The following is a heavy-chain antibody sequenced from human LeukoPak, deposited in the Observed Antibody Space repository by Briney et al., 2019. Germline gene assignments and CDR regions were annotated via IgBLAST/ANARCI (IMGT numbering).Heavy chain of an antibody. CDR2: TKNKVNSYTT. Sequence: GGSLRLSCAASGLTFSDHNMDWVRQAPGKGLAWVGRTKNKVNSYTTEYAASVKGRFTISRDDSEKSVYLQMNSLKTEDTAVYYCASSIAARLGIYYMDVWGKGTTVTVSS. CDR1: GLTFSDHN. J-gene: IGHJ6*03. V-gene: IGHV3-72*01. D-gene: IGHD6-6*01. CDR3: ASSIAARLGIYYMDV.